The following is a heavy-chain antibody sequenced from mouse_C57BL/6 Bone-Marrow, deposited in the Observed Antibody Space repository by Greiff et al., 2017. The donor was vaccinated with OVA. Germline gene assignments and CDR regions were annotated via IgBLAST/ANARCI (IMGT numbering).Heavy chain of an antibody. J-gene: IGHJ4*01. CDR3: ASFITTVSYYAMDY. CDR1: GYSITSGYY. Sequence: DVKLQESGPGLVKPSQSLSLTCSVTGYSITSGYYWNWIRQFPGNKLEWMGYISYDGSNNYNPSLKNRISITRDTSKNQFFLKLNSVTNEDTATYYCASFITTVSYYAMDYWGQGTSVTVSS. D-gene: IGHD1-1*01. V-gene: IGHV3-6*01. CDR2: ISYDGSN.